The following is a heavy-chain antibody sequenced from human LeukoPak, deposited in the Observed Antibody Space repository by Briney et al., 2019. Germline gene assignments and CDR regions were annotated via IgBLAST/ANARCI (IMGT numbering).Heavy chain of an antibody. CDR3: VVVVVIGYNWFDP. V-gene: IGHV1-69*05. J-gene: IGHJ5*02. Sequence: SVKVSCKASGGTFSSYAISWVRHAPGQGLEWMGGIIPIFGTANYAQKFQGRVTITTDEATSTAYMELSSLRSEDTAVYYCVVVVVIGYNWFDPWGQGTLVTVSS. CDR1: GGTFSSYA. CDR2: IIPIFGTA. D-gene: IGHD3-22*01.